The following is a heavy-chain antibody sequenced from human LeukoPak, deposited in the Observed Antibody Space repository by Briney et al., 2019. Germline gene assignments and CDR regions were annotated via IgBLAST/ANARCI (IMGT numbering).Heavy chain of an antibody. J-gene: IGHJ4*02. CDR3: ARESRPDYDFWSGQSLDY. D-gene: IGHD3-3*01. CDR2: ISSSSRYI. CDR1: GFTFSSYG. Sequence: KPGGSLRLSCAASGFTFSSYGMNWVRQAPGKGLEWVSSISSSSRYIYYADSVKGRFTISRDNAKNSLYLQINTLRAEDTAVYYCARESRPDYDFWSGQSLDYWGQGTLVTVSS. V-gene: IGHV3-21*01.